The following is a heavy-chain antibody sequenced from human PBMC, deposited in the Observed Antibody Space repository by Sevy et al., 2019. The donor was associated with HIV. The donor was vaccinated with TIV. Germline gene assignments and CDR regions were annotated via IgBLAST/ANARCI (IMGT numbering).Heavy chain of an antibody. D-gene: IGHD2-21*02. V-gene: IGHV3-30-3*01. CDR2: ISYDGSNK. CDR1: GFTFSSYA. CDR3: ARDRLGLATDGPDY. J-gene: IGHJ4*02. Sequence: GGSLRLSCAASGFTFSSYAMHWVRQAPGKGLEWVAVISYDGSNKYYADSVKGRFTISRDNSKNTLYLQMNSLRAEDTAVYYCARDRLGLATDGPDYWGQGTLVTVSS.